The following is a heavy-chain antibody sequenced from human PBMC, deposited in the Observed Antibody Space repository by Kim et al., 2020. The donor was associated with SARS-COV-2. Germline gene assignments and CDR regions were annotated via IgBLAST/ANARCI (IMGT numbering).Heavy chain of an antibody. CDR1: GGSISSYY. CDR2: IYTSGST. CDR3: ARERGDCSGGSCYPSPSEYSYYGMDV. D-gene: IGHD2-15*01. Sequence: SETLSLTCTVSGGSISSYYWSWIRQPAGKGLEWIGRIYTSGSTNYNPSLKSRVTMSVDTSKNQFSLKLSSVTAADTAVYYCARERGDCSGGSCYPSPSEYSYYGMDVWGQGTTVTVSS. J-gene: IGHJ6*02. V-gene: IGHV4-4*07.